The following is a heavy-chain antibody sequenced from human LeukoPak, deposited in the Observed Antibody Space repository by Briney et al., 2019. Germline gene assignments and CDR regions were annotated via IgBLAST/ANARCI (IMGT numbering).Heavy chain of an antibody. CDR1: GYSFTSYW. V-gene: IGHV5-51*01. Sequence: GESLKISCKGSGYSFTSYWIAWVRQMPGKGLEWMGIIYVGDSDTRYSPSFQGQVTISADKSISTAYLQWSSVKASDTAMYYCARLLGYCTSTSCYGGFDYWGQGTLVTVSS. CDR3: ARLLGYCTSTSCYGGFDY. D-gene: IGHD2-2*01. CDR2: IYVGDSDT. J-gene: IGHJ4*02.